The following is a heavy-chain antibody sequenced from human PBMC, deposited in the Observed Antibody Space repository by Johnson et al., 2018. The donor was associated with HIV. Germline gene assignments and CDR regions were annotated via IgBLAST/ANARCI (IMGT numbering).Heavy chain of an antibody. CDR3: ARAGRLRYFDI. CDR1: GFTFSSYA. J-gene: IGHJ3*02. CDR2: ISSNGGST. Sequence: VQLVESGGGLVQPGGSLRLSCAASGFTFSSYAMHWVRPAPGKGLEYVSAISSNGGSTYYATSVKGRFTISRDNSKNTLYLQMGSLRAEDTAVYYCARAGRLRYFDIWGQGTMVTVSS. D-gene: IGHD3-9*01. V-gene: IGHV3-64*01.